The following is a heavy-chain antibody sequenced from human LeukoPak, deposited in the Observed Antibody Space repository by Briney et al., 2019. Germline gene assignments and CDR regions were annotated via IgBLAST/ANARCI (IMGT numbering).Heavy chain of an antibody. CDR3: ARDREAGYSSSWVNWFDP. CDR1: GFTFSDYS. CDR2: ISSSSSYI. D-gene: IGHD6-13*01. V-gene: IGHV3-21*04. J-gene: IGHJ5*02. Sequence: GGSLGLSCAASGFTFSDYSMNWVRQAPGKGLEWVSSISSSSSYIYYADSVKGRFTISRDNAKNSLYLQMNSLRAEDTAVYYCARDREAGYSSSWVNWFDPWGQGTLVTVSS.